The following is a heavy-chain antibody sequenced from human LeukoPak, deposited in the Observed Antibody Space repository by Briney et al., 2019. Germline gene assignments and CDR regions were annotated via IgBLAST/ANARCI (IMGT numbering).Heavy chain of an antibody. D-gene: IGHD2-15*01. V-gene: IGHV4-39*01. J-gene: IGHJ3*02. Sequence: SETLSLTCTVPGGSISSSSYYWGWIRQPPGKGLEWIGSIYYSGSTYYNPSLKSRVTISVDTSKNQFSLKLSSVTAADTAVYYCARLGYCSGGSCLDAFDIWGQGTMVTVSS. CDR1: GGSISSSSYY. CDR3: ARLGYCSGGSCLDAFDI. CDR2: IYYSGST.